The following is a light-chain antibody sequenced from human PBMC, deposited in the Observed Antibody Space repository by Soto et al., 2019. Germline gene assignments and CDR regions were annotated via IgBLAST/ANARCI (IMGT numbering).Light chain of an antibody. Sequence: DIQMTQSPSSLSSSVGDRVTITCRASESISSYVNWYQQRPGKAPKVLIYAASSLQSGIPSRFSGSGSETDFTLTISSLQPEDFATYYCQQSYSTPWTFGQGTKVDIK. J-gene: IGKJ1*01. CDR3: QQSYSTPWT. CDR1: ESISSY. CDR2: AAS. V-gene: IGKV1-39*01.